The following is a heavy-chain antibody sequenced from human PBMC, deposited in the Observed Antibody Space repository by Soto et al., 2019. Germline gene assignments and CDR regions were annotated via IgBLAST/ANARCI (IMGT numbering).Heavy chain of an antibody. V-gene: IGHV1-69*12. Sequence: QVQLVQSGAEVKKPGSSVKVSCKASGGTFSSYAISWVRQAPGQGLEWMVGIIPIFGTANYAQKFQGRVTITADESTSTAYMELSSLRSEDTAVYYCASRPFTWNDSYYNNGMDVWGQGTTVTVSS. J-gene: IGHJ6*02. CDR1: GGTFSSYA. D-gene: IGHD1-1*01. CDR2: IIPIFGTA. CDR3: ASRPFTWNDSYYNNGMDV.